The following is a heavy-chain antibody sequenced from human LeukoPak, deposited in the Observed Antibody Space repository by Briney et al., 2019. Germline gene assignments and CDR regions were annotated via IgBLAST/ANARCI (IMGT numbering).Heavy chain of an antibody. V-gene: IGHV3-21*01. CDR1: GFTFTSHS. CDR3: ARDWRNKYSNSWSRGEWYFDL. J-gene: IGHJ2*01. D-gene: IGHD6-13*01. CDR2: ISSSSSYI. Sequence: GGSLRLSCAASGFTFTSHSLNWVRQAPGKGLEWVSSISSSSSYIYYADSVKGRFSISRDNARNSLYLQMNSLTAEDTAVYYCARDWRNKYSNSWSRGEWYFDLWGRGTLVTVSS.